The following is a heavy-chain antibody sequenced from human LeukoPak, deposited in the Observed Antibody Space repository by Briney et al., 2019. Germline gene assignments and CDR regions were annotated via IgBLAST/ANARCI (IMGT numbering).Heavy chain of an antibody. CDR1: GFTFSSYA. V-gene: IGHV3-30-3*01. Sequence: GGSLRLSCAASGFTFSSYAMHWVRQAPGKGLEWVAVISYDGSNKYYADSVKGRFTISRDNSKNTLYLQMNSLRAEDTAVYYCARVLALGYYYDSSGPLDYWGQGTLVTVSS. J-gene: IGHJ4*02. D-gene: IGHD3-22*01. CDR2: ISYDGSNK. CDR3: ARVLALGYYYDSSGPLDY.